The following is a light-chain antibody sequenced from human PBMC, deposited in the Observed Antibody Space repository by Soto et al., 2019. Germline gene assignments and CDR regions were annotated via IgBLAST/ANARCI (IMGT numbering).Light chain of an antibody. J-gene: IGKJ2*01. V-gene: IGKV1-5*01. Sequence: IQMTQTPGTLSSSVLDRVTMTCRASQSISNWLAWYQQKPGKAPKVLIYDASKLESGVPSRFSGAGSGTEFTLTISSLQPDDFATYYCQQYDSYWGTFGQGTKVDIK. CDR3: QQYDSYWGT. CDR1: QSISNW. CDR2: DAS.